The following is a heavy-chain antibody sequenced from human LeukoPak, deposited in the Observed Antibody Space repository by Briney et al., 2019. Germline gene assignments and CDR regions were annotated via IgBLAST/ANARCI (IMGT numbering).Heavy chain of an antibody. Sequence: SETLSLTCAVYGGSFSGYYWSWIRQPPGKGLEWIGEINHSGSTNYNPSLKSRVTISVDTSKNQFSLKLSSVTAADTAVYYCARGYGSGLWFDPWGQGTLVTVSS. J-gene: IGHJ5*02. V-gene: IGHV4-34*01. CDR1: GGSFSGYY. CDR2: INHSGST. D-gene: IGHD3-10*01. CDR3: ARGYGSGLWFDP.